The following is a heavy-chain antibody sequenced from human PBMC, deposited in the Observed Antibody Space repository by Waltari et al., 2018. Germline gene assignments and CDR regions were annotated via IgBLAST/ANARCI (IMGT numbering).Heavy chain of an antibody. D-gene: IGHD5-12*01. CDR3: ASATRSFRRFDP. CDR1: GYTLTELS. CDR2: FCPEDCET. V-gene: IGHV1-24*01. Sequence: QVQLVQSGAEVKKPGASVKVSCKVSGYTLTELSMHWVRQAPGKGLEWMGGFCPEDCETSDAQQFQGRFPMTEYTSTDTADMDLICLCSADTAVYYCASATRSFRRFDPWGQGTLVTVSS. J-gene: IGHJ5*02.